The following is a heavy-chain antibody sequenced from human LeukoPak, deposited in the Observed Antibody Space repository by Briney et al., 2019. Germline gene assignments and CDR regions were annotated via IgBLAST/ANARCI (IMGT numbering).Heavy chain of an antibody. J-gene: IGHJ3*02. CDR1: GFTFSSYG. D-gene: IGHD3-10*01. CDR2: IRYDGSNK. CDR3: ARSRAGSGSYFGAFDI. Sequence: PGGSLRLSCAASGFTFSSYGMHWVRQAPGKGLEWVAFIRYDGSNKYYADSVKGRFTISRDNSENTLYLQMNSLRAEDTAVYYCARSRAGSGSYFGAFDIWGQGTMVTVSS. V-gene: IGHV3-30*02.